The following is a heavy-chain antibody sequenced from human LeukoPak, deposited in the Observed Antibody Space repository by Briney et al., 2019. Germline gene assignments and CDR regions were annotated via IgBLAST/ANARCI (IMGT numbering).Heavy chain of an antibody. V-gene: IGHV4-4*07. J-gene: IGHJ3*01. D-gene: IGHD6-13*01. CDR1: GGSISSYY. CDR3: ARGSSSSWYSFDF. CDR2: IYFTGTT. Sequence: SETLSLTCSVSGGSISSYYWSWIRQPAGKGLEWIGRIYFTGTTNYIPSLQSRVTMSVDTSKYQFSLELSSVTAADTAVYYCARGSSSSWYSFDFWGQGTVVTVSS.